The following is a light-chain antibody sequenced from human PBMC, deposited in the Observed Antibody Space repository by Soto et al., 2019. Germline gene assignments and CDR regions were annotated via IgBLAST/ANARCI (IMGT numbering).Light chain of an antibody. CDR1: SSDVGAYNY. V-gene: IGLV2-14*01. J-gene: IGLJ1*01. Sequence: QSVLTQPASVSGSPGQSITISCTGTSSDVGAYNYVSWYQQHPGKAPKLMIYEVSNWPSGVSDRFSGSKSDSTASLSISGLQAEDEADYYCCSYASTSTYVFGPGTKVTVL. CDR2: EVS. CDR3: CSYASTSTYV.